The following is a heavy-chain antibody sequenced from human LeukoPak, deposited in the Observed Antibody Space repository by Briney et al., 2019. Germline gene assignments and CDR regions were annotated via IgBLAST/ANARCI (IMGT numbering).Heavy chain of an antibody. J-gene: IGHJ6*02. CDR3: ARAVYGDYGGSGYGMDV. D-gene: IGHD4-17*01. V-gene: IGHV1-2*02. Sequence: ASVKVSCKASGYTFTGYYMHWVRQAPGQGLEWMGWINPNSGGTNYAQKFQGRVTMTRDTSISTDYMELSRLRSDDTAVYYCARAVYGDYGGSGYGMDVWGQGTTVTVSS. CDR2: INPNSGGT. CDR1: GYTFTGYY.